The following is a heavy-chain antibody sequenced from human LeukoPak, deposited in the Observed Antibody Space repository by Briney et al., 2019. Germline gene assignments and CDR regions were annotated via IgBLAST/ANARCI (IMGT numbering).Heavy chain of an antibody. D-gene: IGHD2-21*02. CDR2: ISKTDNTV. J-gene: IGHJ3*01. Sequence: GGSLRLSCAASGFTFSSYRMNWVRQAPGKGLQWVAYISKTDNTVFYADSVKGRFTVSRDNDRSALYLQMNSLRVEDTAMYFCARVAAVTVTGIFDVWGQGTMVAVSS. CDR1: GFTFSSYR. CDR3: ARVAAVTVTGIFDV. V-gene: IGHV3-48*04.